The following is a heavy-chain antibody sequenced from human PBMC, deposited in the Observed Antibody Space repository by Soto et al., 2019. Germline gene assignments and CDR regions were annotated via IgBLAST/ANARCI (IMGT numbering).Heavy chain of an antibody. D-gene: IGHD4-17*01. CDR2: ISAYNGNT. J-gene: IGHJ6*02. Sequence: ASVKVSCKASGYTFTSYALHWVRPAPGQGLEWMGWISAYNGNTNYAQKLQGRVTMTTDTSTSTAYMELRSLRSDDTAVYYCARDSGYGDYEAFVDVWGQGTTVTVSS. CDR1: GYTFTSYA. V-gene: IGHV1-18*01. CDR3: ARDSGYGDYEAFVDV.